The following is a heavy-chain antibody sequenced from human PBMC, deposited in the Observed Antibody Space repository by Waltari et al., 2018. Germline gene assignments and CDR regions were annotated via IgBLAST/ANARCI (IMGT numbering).Heavy chain of an antibody. Sequence: QVHLVQSGAEVMKPGSSVKVSCKTSGGTITSDTITWVRRAPGHSLEWMGGIVPILGISNHVPKFQGRVTITSDTSTGTVYMELSSLRSDDTAVYCCAGCIRICGVVRWFDPWGQGTLVTVSS. CDR1: GGTITSDT. J-gene: IGHJ5*02. CDR3: AGCIRICGVVRWFDP. V-gene: IGHV1-69*10. CDR2: IVPILGIS. D-gene: IGHD3-3*01.